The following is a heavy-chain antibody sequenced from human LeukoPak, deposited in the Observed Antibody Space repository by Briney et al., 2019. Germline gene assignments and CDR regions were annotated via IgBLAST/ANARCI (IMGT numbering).Heavy chain of an antibody. CDR2: IYYSGST. CDR3: ARTRYSGSYYPPYYFDY. D-gene: IGHD1-26*01. V-gene: IGHV4-59*01. CDR1: GGSISSYY. J-gene: IGHJ4*02. Sequence: PSETLSLTCTVSGGSISSYYWSWIRQPPGKGLEWIGYIYYSGSTNYNPSLKSRVTISVDTSKNQFSLKLSSVTAADTAVYYCARTRYSGSYYPPYYFDYWGQGTLVTVSS.